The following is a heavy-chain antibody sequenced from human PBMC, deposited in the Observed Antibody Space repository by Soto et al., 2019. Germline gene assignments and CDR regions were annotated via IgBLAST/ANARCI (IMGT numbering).Heavy chain of an antibody. J-gene: IGHJ6*02. D-gene: IGHD3-22*01. CDR1: GGTFSKYA. V-gene: IGHV1-69*01. Sequence: QVQLVQSGAEMQQPGASVRVSCKASGGTFSKYAFSWVRQAPGQGLEWLGGTIPMFGTPNYAQKFQGRVAITADESTATVDMELSSRRSEDTAVYFCARPLRDRNYYYGMAVWGQGTTVTVSS. CDR2: TIPMFGTP. CDR3: ARPLRDRNYYYGMAV.